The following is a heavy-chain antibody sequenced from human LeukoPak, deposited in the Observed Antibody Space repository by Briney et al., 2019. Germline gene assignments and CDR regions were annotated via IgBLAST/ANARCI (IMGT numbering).Heavy chain of an antibody. D-gene: IGHD3-10*01. Sequence: GGSLRLSCAASGFTFSSYAMSWVRQAPGKGLEWVSAISGSGGSTYYADSVKGRFTISRDNSKNTLYLQMNSLRAEDTAVYYCAKEYGSGIYYYGMDVWGQGTTVTVPS. J-gene: IGHJ6*02. V-gene: IGHV3-23*01. CDR2: ISGSGGST. CDR1: GFTFSSYA. CDR3: AKEYGSGIYYYGMDV.